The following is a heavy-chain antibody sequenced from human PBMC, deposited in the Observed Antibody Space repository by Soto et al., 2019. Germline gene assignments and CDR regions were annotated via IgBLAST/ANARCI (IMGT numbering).Heavy chain of an antibody. D-gene: IGHD5-18*01. CDR1: GFTFSSYW. CDR2: IKQEGSEK. J-gene: IGHJ3*02. Sequence: EVQLVESGGALVQPGGSLRLSCAASGFTFSSYWMSWVRQAPGKGLERVANIKQEGSEKYYMDSVKGRFTISRDNAKNSLYLQMISLRVDDTAVYYCARRYSSTFDIWGQGTMVTVSS. CDR3: ARRYSSTFDI. V-gene: IGHV3-7*03.